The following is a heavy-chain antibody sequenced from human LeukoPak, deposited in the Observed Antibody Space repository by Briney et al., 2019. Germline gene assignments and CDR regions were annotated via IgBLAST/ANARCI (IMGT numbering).Heavy chain of an antibody. V-gene: IGHV3-48*03. D-gene: IGHD2-2*01. Sequence: QPGGSLRLSCAASGFTFSSYEMNWVRQAPGKGLEWVSYISSSGSTIYYADSVKGRFTISRDNAKNSLYLQMNSLRAEDTAVYYCARDGKDIVVVPAATLYYYYYMDVWGKGTTVTVSS. CDR2: ISSSGSTI. J-gene: IGHJ6*03. CDR3: ARDGKDIVVVPAATLYYYYYMDV. CDR1: GFTFSSYE.